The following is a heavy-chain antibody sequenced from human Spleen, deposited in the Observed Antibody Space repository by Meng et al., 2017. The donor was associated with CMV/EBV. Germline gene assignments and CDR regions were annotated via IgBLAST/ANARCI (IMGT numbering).Heavy chain of an antibody. Sequence: SGFTLNDSPMHWVRQAAGKGLEWVGRIRSKANSYATAYAASVKGRFTISRDDSKNTAYLQMNSLKTEDTAVYYCTTDMRYQLLFDYWGQGTLVTSPQ. V-gene: IGHV3-73*01. CDR1: GFTLNDSP. D-gene: IGHD2-2*01. J-gene: IGHJ4*02. CDR3: TTDMRYQLLFDY. CDR2: IRSKANSYAT.